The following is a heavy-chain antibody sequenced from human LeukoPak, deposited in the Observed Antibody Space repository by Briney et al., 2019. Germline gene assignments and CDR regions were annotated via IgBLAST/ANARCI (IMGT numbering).Heavy chain of an antibody. CDR2: ISSNGGST. CDR3: VKSSQGTLFYGAGAHFDY. V-gene: IGHV3-64D*06. CDR1: GFTFSSFA. Sequence: GGSLRLSCSVSGFTFSSFALHWVRQAPGRGLESVSAISSNGGSTYYADSVKGRFTISRDNSKNTVYLQISSLRAEDTSVYYCVKSSQGTLFYGAGAHFDYWGQGTLVTVSS. J-gene: IGHJ4*02. D-gene: IGHD6-13*01.